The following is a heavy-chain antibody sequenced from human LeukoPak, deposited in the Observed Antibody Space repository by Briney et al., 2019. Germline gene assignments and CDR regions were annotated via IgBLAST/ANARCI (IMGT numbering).Heavy chain of an antibody. CDR2: IYYSGST. Sequence: PSETLSLTCTVSGGSMSSYYWSWIRQPPGKGLEWIGYIYYSGSTNYNPSLKSRVTISVDTSKNQFSLKLSSVTAADTAVYCCARLQPIYGDYTGGWFDPWGQGTLVTVSS. V-gene: IGHV4-59*08. J-gene: IGHJ5*02. CDR1: GGSMSSYY. D-gene: IGHD4-17*01. CDR3: ARLQPIYGDYTGGWFDP.